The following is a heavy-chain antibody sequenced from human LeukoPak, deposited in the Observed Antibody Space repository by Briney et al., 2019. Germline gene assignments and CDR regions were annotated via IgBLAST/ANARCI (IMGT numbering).Heavy chain of an antibody. V-gene: IGHV3-73*01. CDR1: GFTFSGSA. J-gene: IGHJ6*03. Sequence: QPGGSLRLSCAASGFTFSGSAIHWVRQASGKGLEWVGRIRSKANSYATAYAASVKGRFTISRDDSKNTAYLQMNSLKTEDTAVYYCTRHPDPLLEWLLTRRPFYYYYYMDVWGKGTTVTVSS. D-gene: IGHD3-3*01. CDR3: TRHPDPLLEWLLTRRPFYYYYYMDV. CDR2: IRSKANSYAT.